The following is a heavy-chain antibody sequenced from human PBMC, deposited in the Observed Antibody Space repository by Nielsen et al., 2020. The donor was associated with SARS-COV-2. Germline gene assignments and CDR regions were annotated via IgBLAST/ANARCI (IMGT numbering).Heavy chain of an antibody. CDR1: GFTFDDYA. V-gene: IGHV3-9*01. J-gene: IGHJ3*02. D-gene: IGHD4-17*01. Sequence: SLKISCAASGFTFDDYAMHWVRQAPGKGLEWVSGISWNSGSIGYADSVKGRFTISRDNAKNSLYLPMNSLRAEDTALYYCAKDFLPTTLAFDIWGQGTMVTVSS. CDR2: ISWNSGSI. CDR3: AKDFLPTTLAFDI.